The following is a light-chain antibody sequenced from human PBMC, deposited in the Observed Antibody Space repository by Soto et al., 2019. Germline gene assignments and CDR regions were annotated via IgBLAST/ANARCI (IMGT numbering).Light chain of an antibody. V-gene: IGLV3-1*01. CDR1: KLGDKY. Sequence: SYELTQPTSVSVSPGQTATITCSGDKLGDKYACWYQQKAGQSPVLVIYEDNKRPSGIPERFSGSNSGNTATLTISGTQAMDEGDYFCQACDSSTVIFGGGTQLTVL. CDR2: EDN. J-gene: IGLJ2*01. CDR3: QACDSSTVI.